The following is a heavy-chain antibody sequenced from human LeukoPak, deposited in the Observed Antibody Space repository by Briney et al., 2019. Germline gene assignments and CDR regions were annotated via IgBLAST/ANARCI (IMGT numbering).Heavy chain of an antibody. CDR2: INHSGTT. V-gene: IGHV4-34*01. Sequence: SETLSLTCAVYGGSFSDYYWNWVRQAPGKGLEWVGEINHSGTTNYNPSLKSRVTISVDTSKNQFSLRLSAVTAADTAVYHCARGLRLPSRSSPAVPHVWGKGTTVTVSA. CDR3: ARGLRLPSRSSPAVPHV. D-gene: IGHD2-2*01. CDR1: GGSFSDYY. J-gene: IGHJ6*04.